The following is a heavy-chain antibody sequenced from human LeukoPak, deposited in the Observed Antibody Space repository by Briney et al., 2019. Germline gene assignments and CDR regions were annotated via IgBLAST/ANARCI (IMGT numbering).Heavy chain of an antibody. CDR2: IYYSGST. J-gene: IGHJ3*02. V-gene: IGHV4-59*01. Sequence: PSETLSLTCTVSGGSISSYYWSWIRQPPGKGLEWIGYIYYSGSTNYNPSLKSRVTISVDTSKNRFSLKLSSVTAADTAVYYCARMTTDAFDIWGQGTMVTVSS. D-gene: IGHD4-17*01. CDR3: ARMTTDAFDI. CDR1: GGSISSYY.